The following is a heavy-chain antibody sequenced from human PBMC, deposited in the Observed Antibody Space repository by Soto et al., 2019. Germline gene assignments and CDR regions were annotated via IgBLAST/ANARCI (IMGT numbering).Heavy chain of an antibody. Sequence: QLQLQESGPGLVKPSETLSLTCTVTGGSISRSHNFWGWIRQPPGKGLELIGSIFYSGTTYNNPPXTXPXXLPLDMSKNQFSLKLNSVTAADTAVDSCARYYGDYKSYFDYWGQGTLVTVSS. CDR1: GGSISRSHNF. V-gene: IGHV4-39*01. J-gene: IGHJ4*02. CDR2: IFYSGTT. CDR3: ARYYGDYKSYFDY. D-gene: IGHD4-17*01.